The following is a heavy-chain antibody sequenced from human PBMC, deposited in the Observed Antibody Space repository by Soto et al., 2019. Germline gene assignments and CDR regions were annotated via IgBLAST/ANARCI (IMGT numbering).Heavy chain of an antibody. Sequence: GGSLRLSCVASGFSFRDYYMIWIRQAPGKGLEWVSYVSSGTTYTNYADSVKGRFTISRDDAKDSLYLQMNSLRAEDTAVYYCARPQRYYDPSARFAMWGQGTMVTVSS. CDR3: ARPQRYYDPSARFAM. CDR1: GFSFRDYY. D-gene: IGHD3-16*01. CDR2: VSSGTTYT. J-gene: IGHJ3*01. V-gene: IGHV3-11*03.